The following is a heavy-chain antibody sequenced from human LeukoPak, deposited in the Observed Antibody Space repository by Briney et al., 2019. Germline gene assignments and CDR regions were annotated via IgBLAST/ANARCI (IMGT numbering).Heavy chain of an antibody. Sequence: GASVKVSCKTSGYTFTGYYMHWVRQAPGQGLEWMGWINPNSGGTNYAQKFQGRVTMTRDTSISTAYMELSRLRSDDTAVYYCARAGPITPYYYMDVWGKGTTVTVSS. CDR2: INPNSGGT. V-gene: IGHV1-2*02. CDR3: ARAGPITPYYYMDV. J-gene: IGHJ6*03. CDR1: GYTFTGYY. D-gene: IGHD1-1*01.